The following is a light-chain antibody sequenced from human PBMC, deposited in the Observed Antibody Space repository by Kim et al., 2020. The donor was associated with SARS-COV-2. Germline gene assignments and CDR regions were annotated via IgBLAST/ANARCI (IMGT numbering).Light chain of an antibody. Sequence: EIVMTQSPATLSVSPGERATLSCRASQSISSNLAWYQQKPGQAPRLLIYDASTRATDIPARFSGSGSGTEFTLTISSLQSEDSAVYYCQHYNNWPMYTFGQGTKLEIK. V-gene: IGKV3-15*01. CDR3: QHYNNWPMYT. CDR2: DAS. J-gene: IGKJ2*01. CDR1: QSISSN.